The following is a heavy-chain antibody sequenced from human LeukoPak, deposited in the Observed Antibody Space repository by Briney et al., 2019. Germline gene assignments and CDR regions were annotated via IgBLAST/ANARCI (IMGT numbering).Heavy chain of an antibody. D-gene: IGHD5-18*01. J-gene: IGHJ4*02. CDR3: ARTPGETAMVPPNYFDY. CDR1: GGSISSGDYY. V-gene: IGHV4-30-4*01. Sequence: SQTLSLTCTVSGGSISSGDYYWSWIRQPPGKGLEWIGYIYYSGSTYYNPSLKSRVTISVDTSKNQFSLKLSSVTAADTAVYYCARTPGETAMVPPNYFDYWGQGTLVTVSS. CDR2: IYYSGST.